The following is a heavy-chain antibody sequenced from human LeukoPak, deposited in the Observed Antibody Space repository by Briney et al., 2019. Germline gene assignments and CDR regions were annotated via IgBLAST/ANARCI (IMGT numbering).Heavy chain of an antibody. CDR1: GGTFSSYA. J-gene: IGHJ5*02. CDR2: IIPILGIA. Sequence: SVKVSCKASGGTFSSYAISWVRQAPGQGPEWMGRIIPILGIANYAQKFQGRVTITADKSTSTAYMELSSLRSEDAAVYYCARERGVVPAAQFDPWGQGTLVTVSS. D-gene: IGHD2-2*01. V-gene: IGHV1-69*04. CDR3: ARERGVVPAAQFDP.